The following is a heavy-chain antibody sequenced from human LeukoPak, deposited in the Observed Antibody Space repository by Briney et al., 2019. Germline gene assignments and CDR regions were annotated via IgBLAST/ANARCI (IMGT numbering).Heavy chain of an antibody. CDR1: GLTFSDYY. D-gene: IGHD6-19*01. CDR2: ISNSGTVI. Sequence: GGSLRLSCAASGLTFSDYYMNWIRQAPGKGLEWVSYISNSGTVIYYADSVKGRFTISRDNAKNSLYLQMNSLRAEDTAVYYCAGASRGQWLYFDYWGQGTLVTVSS. CDR3: AGASRGQWLYFDY. J-gene: IGHJ4*02. V-gene: IGHV3-11*04.